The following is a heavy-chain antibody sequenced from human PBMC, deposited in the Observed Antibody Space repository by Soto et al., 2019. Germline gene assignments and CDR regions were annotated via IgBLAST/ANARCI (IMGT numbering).Heavy chain of an antibody. J-gene: IGHJ4*02. CDR2: IYYGGST. Sequence: QVQLQESGPGLVKPSETLSLTCTVSGDSISTYYWTWIRQSPGKGLEWIAFIYYGGSTNYNHSLKSRVTISVDTSKNQFSLKLNSVTAADTAVYYCARPGRDWGSLDYWGQGTLVTVSS. CDR3: ARPGRDWGSLDY. V-gene: IGHV4-59*08. D-gene: IGHD7-27*01. CDR1: GDSISTYY.